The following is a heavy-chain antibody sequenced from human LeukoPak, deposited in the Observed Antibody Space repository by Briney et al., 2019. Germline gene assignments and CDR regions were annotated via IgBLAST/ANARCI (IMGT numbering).Heavy chain of an antibody. D-gene: IGHD6-13*01. CDR3: ARLGIAAAGPLDYYYYMDV. Sequence: PGGSLRLSCAASGFTFSSYSMNWVRQAPGKGLEWVSSISSSSSYIYYADSVKGRFTISRDNAKNSLYLQMNSLRAEDTAVYYCARLGIAAAGPLDYYYYMDVWGKGTTVTVSS. CDR2: ISSSSSYI. J-gene: IGHJ6*03. V-gene: IGHV3-21*01. CDR1: GFTFSSYS.